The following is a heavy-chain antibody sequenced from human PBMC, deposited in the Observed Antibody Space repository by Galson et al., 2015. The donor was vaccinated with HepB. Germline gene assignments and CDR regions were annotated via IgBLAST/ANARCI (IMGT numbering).Heavy chain of an antibody. Sequence: QSGAEVKKPGESLKISCKGSGYSFTSYWIGWVRQMPGKGLEWMGIIYPGDSDTRYSPSFQGQVTISADKSISTAYLQWSSLKASDTAMYYCARQPMYSSGAEYFQHWGQGTLVTVSS. CDR3: ARQPMYSSGAEYFQH. D-gene: IGHD6-19*01. V-gene: IGHV5-51*01. J-gene: IGHJ1*01. CDR1: GYSFTSYW. CDR2: IYPGDSDT.